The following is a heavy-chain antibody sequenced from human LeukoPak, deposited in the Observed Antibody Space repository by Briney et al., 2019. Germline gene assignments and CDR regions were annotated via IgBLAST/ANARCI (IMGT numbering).Heavy chain of an antibody. CDR3: ARGQDIVATIFDY. CDR2: IKKDGSEK. CDR1: GFTLSNYW. V-gene: IGHV3-7*01. J-gene: IGHJ4*02. Sequence: PGGSLRLSCAASGFTLSNYWMAWVRQAPGKGLEWVANIKKDGSEKNYVDSVKGRFTISRDNAKNTLYLQMNSLRAEDTAVYYCARGQDIVATIFDYWGQGTLVTVSS. D-gene: IGHD5-12*01.